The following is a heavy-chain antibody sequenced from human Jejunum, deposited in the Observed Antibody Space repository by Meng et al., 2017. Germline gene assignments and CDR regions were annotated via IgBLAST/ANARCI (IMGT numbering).Heavy chain of an antibody. D-gene: IGHD2-2*01. CDR1: GGYINKENW. V-gene: IGHV4-4*02. CDR2: IYHGGNT. Sequence: QVQLQESGPGLGKPSGTLSLTCAVSGGYINKENWWSWVRRFPERGLEWIGEIYHGGNTNYNPSLKRRVTMSVDESTNQMSLKLTSVTAADTAVYYCVRGEFAMLARFDFWGQGILVTVSS. CDR3: VRGEFAMLARFDF. J-gene: IGHJ4*02.